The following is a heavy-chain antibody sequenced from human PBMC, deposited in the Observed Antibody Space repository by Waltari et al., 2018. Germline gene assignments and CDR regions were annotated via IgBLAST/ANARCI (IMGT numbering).Heavy chain of an antibody. V-gene: IGHV3-74*01. Sequence: EVQLVESGGGLVQPGGSLRLSCAASGFTFSSYWMHWVRQAPEKGLVWVSRINSDGSSTSYADSVKGRFTISRDNAKNTLYLQMNSLRAEDTAVYYCARGGLGGPYNWFDPWGQGTLVTVSS. D-gene: IGHD3-3*01. CDR2: INSDGSST. J-gene: IGHJ5*02. CDR1: GFTFSSYW. CDR3: ARGGLGGPYNWFDP.